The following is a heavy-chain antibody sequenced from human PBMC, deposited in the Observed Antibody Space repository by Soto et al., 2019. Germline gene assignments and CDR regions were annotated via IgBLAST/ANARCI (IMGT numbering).Heavy chain of an antibody. CDR1: GYTFSGYS. CDR3: ARDVFCGGAPACPDMDV. Sequence: ASVKVSCKASGYTFSGYSITWVRQAPGQGLEWMGRISGYNGNTNYAQTLRDRLTLTTDTSTSTAYMELRSLTSDDTAVYYCARDVFCGGAPACPDMDVWGQGTTVTSP. V-gene: IGHV1-18*04. J-gene: IGHJ6*02. D-gene: IGHD2-21*01. CDR2: ISGYNGNT.